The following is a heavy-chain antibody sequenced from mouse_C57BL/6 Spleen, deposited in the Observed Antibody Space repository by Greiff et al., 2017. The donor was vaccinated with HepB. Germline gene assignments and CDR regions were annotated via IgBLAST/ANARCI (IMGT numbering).Heavy chain of an antibody. Sequence: EVKLMESGPELVKPGASVKIPCKASGYTFTDYNMDWVKQSHGKSLEWIGDINPNNGGTIYNQKFKGKATLTVDKSSSTAYMELRSLTSEDTAVYYCARRGDYYGYYFDYWGQGTTLTVSS. D-gene: IGHD1-1*01. CDR1: GYTFTDYN. V-gene: IGHV1-18*01. J-gene: IGHJ2*01. CDR2: INPNNGGT. CDR3: ARRGDYYGYYFDY.